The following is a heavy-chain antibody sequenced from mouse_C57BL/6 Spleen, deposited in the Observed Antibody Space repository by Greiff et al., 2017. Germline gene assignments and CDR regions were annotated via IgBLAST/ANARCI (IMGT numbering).Heavy chain of an antibody. V-gene: IGHV5S21*01. CDR1: GFTFSSYA. CDR2: ISSGGDYT. Sequence: EVQGVESGEGLVKPGGSLKLSCAASGFTFSSYAMSWVRQTPEKRLEWVAYISSGGDYTYYADTVKGRFTISRDNARNTLYLQMSSLKSEDTAMYYCARGNYGSGHWYFEVWGTGTTVTVSS. D-gene: IGHD1-1*01. CDR3: ARGNYGSGHWYFEV. J-gene: IGHJ1*03.